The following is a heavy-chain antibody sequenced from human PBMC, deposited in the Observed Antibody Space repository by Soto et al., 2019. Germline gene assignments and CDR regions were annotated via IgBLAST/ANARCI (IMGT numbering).Heavy chain of an antibody. CDR3: ARDSDYGSGSYYNPWYFDY. J-gene: IGHJ4*02. CDR2: IIPIFGTA. V-gene: IGHV1-69*13. D-gene: IGHD3-10*01. Sequence: SVKVSCKASGGTFSSYAISWVRQATGQGLEWMGGIIPIFGTANYAQKFQGRVTITADESTSTAYMELSSLRSEDTAVYYCARDSDYGSGSYYNPWYFDYWGQGTLVTVSS. CDR1: GGTFSSYA.